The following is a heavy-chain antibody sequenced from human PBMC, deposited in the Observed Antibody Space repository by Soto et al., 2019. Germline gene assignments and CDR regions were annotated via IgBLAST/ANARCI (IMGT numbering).Heavy chain of an antibody. CDR2: IIPILGIA. V-gene: IGHV1-69*04. CDR3: ARDSYDIVATVSSPFDY. Sequence: ASVKVSCKASGGTFSSYTISWVRQAPGQWLEWMGRIIPILGIANYAQEFQGRVTITADKSTSTAYMELSSLRSEDTAVYYCARDSYDIVATVSSPFDYWGQGTLVTVSS. D-gene: IGHD5-12*01. J-gene: IGHJ4*02. CDR1: GGTFSSYT.